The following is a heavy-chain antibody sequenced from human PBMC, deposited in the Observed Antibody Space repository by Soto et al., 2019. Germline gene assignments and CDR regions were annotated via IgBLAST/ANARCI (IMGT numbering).Heavy chain of an antibody. CDR3: ARGSGSDFWSGYYGNWFDP. CDR2: MNPNSGNT. V-gene: IGHV1-8*01. D-gene: IGHD3-3*01. J-gene: IGHJ5*02. Sequence: AXVKVSCKASGYTFTSYDINWVRQATGQGLEWMGWMNPNSGNTGYAQKFQGRVTMTRNTSISTAYMELSSLRSEDTAVYYCARGSGSDFWSGYYGNWFDPWGQGTLVTVSS. CDR1: GYTFTSYD.